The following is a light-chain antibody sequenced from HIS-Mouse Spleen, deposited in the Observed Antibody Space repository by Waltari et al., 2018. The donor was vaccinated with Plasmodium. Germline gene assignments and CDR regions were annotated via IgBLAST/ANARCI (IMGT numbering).Light chain of an antibody. J-gene: IGLJ2*01. V-gene: IGLV2-14*03. CDR2: YVS. Sequence: QSALTQPASVSGSPGQSITIPCTGTSSDVGGYNYVSWYQPHPGKAPKLMIYYVSNRPSGVSNRFSGSKSGNTASLTISGLQAEDEADYYCSSYTSSSTLVVFGGGTKLTVL. CDR3: SSYTSSSTLVV. CDR1: SSDVGGYNY.